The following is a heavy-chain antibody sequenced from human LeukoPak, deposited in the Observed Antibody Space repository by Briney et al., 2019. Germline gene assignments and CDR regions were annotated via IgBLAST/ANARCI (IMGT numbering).Heavy chain of an antibody. D-gene: IGHD3-3*01. CDR2: ISGSGGST. Sequence: GGSLRLSCAASGFTFSSYAMSWVRQAPGKGLEWVSAISGSGGSTYYADSVKGRFTISRDNSKNTLYLQMNSLRAEDTAVYYCAKGSTYDFWSGDALDVWGQGTMVTVAS. V-gene: IGHV3-23*01. J-gene: IGHJ3*01. CDR1: GFTFSSYA. CDR3: AKGSTYDFWSGDALDV.